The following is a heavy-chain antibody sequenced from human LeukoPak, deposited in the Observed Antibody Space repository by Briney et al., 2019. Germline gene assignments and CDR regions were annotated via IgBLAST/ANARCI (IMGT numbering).Heavy chain of an antibody. V-gene: IGHV3-48*03. Sequence: GGSLRLSCAASGFTFSSDEMNWVRQAPGKGLEWVSYISSSGSTIYYADSVKGRFTISRDNAKNSLYLQMNSLRAEDTAVYYCARGAADYYDSSGYYTGDWGQGTLVTVSS. CDR3: ARGAADYYDSSGYYTGD. CDR2: ISSSGSTI. CDR1: GFTFSSDE. D-gene: IGHD3-22*01. J-gene: IGHJ4*02.